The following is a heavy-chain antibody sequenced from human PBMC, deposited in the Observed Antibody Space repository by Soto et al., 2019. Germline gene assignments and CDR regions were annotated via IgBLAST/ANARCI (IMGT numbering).Heavy chain of an antibody. D-gene: IGHD6-6*01. Sequence: QVQLVESGGGVVQPGRSLRLSCAASGFTFSSYGMHWVRQAPGKGLEWVAGISTDGSNKYYADYVKGRFTISRDNSKNTLYLQMNSLRAEDTAVYYCAEDWIAARLPFDCRGQGTLVTVSS. V-gene: IGHV3-30*18. CDR1: GFTFSSYG. J-gene: IGHJ4*02. CDR2: ISTDGSNK. CDR3: AEDWIAARLPFDC.